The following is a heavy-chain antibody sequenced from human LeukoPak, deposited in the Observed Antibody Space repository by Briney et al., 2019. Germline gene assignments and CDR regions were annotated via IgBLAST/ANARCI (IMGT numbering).Heavy chain of an antibody. CDR2: ISDNGDVT. CDR1: GFTFNNYA. D-gene: IGHD2-15*01. Sequence: GGSLRLSCAASGFTFNNYAMRWVRQAPGKGLEWVASISDNGDVTFYADSVKGRVTISRDNSRNTHHLQMNSMKVEDTAVYYWANSRYCRSGSSCVYYWCRGTLVTVSS. CDR3: ANSRYCRSGSSCVYY. J-gene: IGHJ4*02. V-gene: IGHV3-23*01.